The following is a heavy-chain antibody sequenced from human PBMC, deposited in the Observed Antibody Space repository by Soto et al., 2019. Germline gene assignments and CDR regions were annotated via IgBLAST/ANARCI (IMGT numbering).Heavy chain of an antibody. CDR2: ISSSSYI. CDR1: GFTFSSYS. J-gene: IGHJ3*01. D-gene: IGHD1-26*01. V-gene: IGHV3-21*01. CDR3: ARDREGVGAGLF. Sequence: GGSLRLSCAASGFTFSSYSMNWVRQAPGKGLEWVSSISSSSYIYYADSVKGRFTIPRDNAKNSLYLQMNSLRAEDTAVYYCARDREGVGAGLFWGQGTMVTVSS.